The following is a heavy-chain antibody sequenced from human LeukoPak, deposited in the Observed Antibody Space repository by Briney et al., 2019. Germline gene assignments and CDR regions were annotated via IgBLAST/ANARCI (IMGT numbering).Heavy chain of an antibody. Sequence: PGGSLRLSRAASGFTFSGSAMHWVRQASGKGLEWVGRIRSKANSYATAYAASVKGRFTISRDDSKNTAYLQMNSLKTEDTAVYYCTRQAIVVVPALDYWGQGTLVTVSS. D-gene: IGHD2-2*01. CDR2: IRSKANSYAT. V-gene: IGHV3-73*01. CDR1: GFTFSGSA. J-gene: IGHJ4*02. CDR3: TRQAIVVVPALDY.